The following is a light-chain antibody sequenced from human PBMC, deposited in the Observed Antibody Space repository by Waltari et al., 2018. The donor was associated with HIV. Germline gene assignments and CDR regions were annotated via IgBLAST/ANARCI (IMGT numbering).Light chain of an antibody. CDR3: QQYNNWLRT. Sequence: EIVMTQSPATLSVSPGERASISCRASQSVSSNLAWYQQKPGQAPRILIYGASIRATGIPARFSGSGSGTEFTLTISSLQSEDFAVYYCQQYNNWLRTFGQGTKVEIK. CDR1: QSVSSN. CDR2: GAS. V-gene: IGKV3-15*01. J-gene: IGKJ1*01.